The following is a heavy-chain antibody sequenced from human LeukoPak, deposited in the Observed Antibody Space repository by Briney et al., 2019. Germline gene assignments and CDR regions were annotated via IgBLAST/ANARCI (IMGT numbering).Heavy chain of an antibody. J-gene: IGHJ6*02. Sequence: SETLSLTCTVSGGSITSYYWSWIRQPPGKGLEWIGYIFDSGSTNYNPSLKSRVTMSVDTPKNQFSLNLSSVTAADTAVYYCARSYGDYVGYYYYGMDVWGQGTTATVSS. D-gene: IGHD4-17*01. V-gene: IGHV4-59*01. CDR2: IFDSGST. CDR3: ARSYGDYVGYYYYGMDV. CDR1: GGSITSYY.